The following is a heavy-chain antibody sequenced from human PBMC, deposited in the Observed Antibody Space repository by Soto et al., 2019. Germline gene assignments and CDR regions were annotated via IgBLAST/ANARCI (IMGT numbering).Heavy chain of an antibody. J-gene: IGHJ6*02. CDR2: INHSGST. D-gene: IGHD5-18*01. Sequence: SETLSLTCAVYGGSFSGYYWSWIRQPPGKGLEWIGEINHSGSTNYNPSLKSRVTISVDTSKNQFSLKLSSVTAADTAVYYCARGLGYSYGSYYYYYYNMDIWGQGTTVTVSS. CDR1: GGSFSGYY. CDR3: ARGLGYSYGSYYYYYYNMDI. V-gene: IGHV4-34*01.